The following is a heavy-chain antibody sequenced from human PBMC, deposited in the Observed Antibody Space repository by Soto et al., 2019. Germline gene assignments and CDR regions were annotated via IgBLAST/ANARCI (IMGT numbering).Heavy chain of an antibody. J-gene: IGHJ6*02. CDR2: IIPIFGTA. CDR3: ARHPPAVYYYGMDV. Sequence: QVQLVQSGAAVKKPGSSMKVSCKASGGTFSSYAMSWVRQAPGQGLEWMGGIIPIFGTANYAQKFQGRVTVIADEPTSTAYTELSSLRSEDTALYYCARHPPAVYYYGMDVWGQGTTVTVSS. V-gene: IGHV1-69*12. CDR1: GGTFSSYA.